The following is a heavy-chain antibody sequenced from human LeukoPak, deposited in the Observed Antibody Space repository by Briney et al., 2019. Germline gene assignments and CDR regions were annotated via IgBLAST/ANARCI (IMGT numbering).Heavy chain of an antibody. Sequence: KPSETLSLTCTVSGGSISSYYWSWIRQPAGKGLEWIGRIYTSGSTNYNPSLKSRVTMSVDTSKNQFSLKLSSVTAADTAVYYCARGQRSRGPAAISYFDYWGQGTLVTVSS. J-gene: IGHJ4*02. D-gene: IGHD2-2*01. V-gene: IGHV4-4*07. CDR1: GGSISSYY. CDR2: IYTSGST. CDR3: ARGQRSRGPAAISYFDY.